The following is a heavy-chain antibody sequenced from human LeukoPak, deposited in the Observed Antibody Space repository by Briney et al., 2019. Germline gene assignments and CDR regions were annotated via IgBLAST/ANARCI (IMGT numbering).Heavy chain of an antibody. J-gene: IGHJ4*02. CDR3: AKDHVLAPWTPFDY. V-gene: IGHV3-23*01. CDR1: GFTFSSYA. CDR2: ISGSGST. D-gene: IGHD3-10*02. Sequence: GGSLRLSCAASGFTFSSYAMSWVRQAPGKGLEWVSAISGSGSTYYADSVKGRFTISRDNSKNTLYLQMNSLRAEDTAVYYCAKDHVLAPWTPFDYWGQGTLVTVSS.